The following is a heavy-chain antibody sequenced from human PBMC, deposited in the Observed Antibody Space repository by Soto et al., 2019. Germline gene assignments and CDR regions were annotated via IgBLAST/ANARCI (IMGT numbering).Heavy chain of an antibody. Sequence: PSETQSLTSTVSGGNIRSYYWSWIRQPPGKGLEWIGSIYYSGSTYYNPSLKSRVTISVDTSKNQFSLKLSSVTAADTAVYYCASSSWFAFDIWGQGTMVTVSS. CDR3: ASSSWFAFDI. CDR2: IYYSGST. CDR1: GGNIRSYY. V-gene: IGHV4-59*05. D-gene: IGHD6-6*01. J-gene: IGHJ3*02.